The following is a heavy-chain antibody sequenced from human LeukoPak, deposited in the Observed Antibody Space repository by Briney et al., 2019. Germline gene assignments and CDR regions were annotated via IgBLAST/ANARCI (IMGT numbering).Heavy chain of an antibody. D-gene: IGHD6-13*01. Sequence: SQTLSLTCAISGDSVSSNSAAWNWIRQSPSRGLEWLGRTYYRSKWYNDYAVSVKSRITINPDTSKNQFSLQLNSVTPGDTAVYCCARDGSPVGIAAAGPGAYYFDYWGQGTLVTVSS. CDR3: ARDGSPVGIAAAGPGAYYFDY. J-gene: IGHJ4*02. CDR2: TYYRSKWYN. CDR1: GDSVSSNSAA. V-gene: IGHV6-1*01.